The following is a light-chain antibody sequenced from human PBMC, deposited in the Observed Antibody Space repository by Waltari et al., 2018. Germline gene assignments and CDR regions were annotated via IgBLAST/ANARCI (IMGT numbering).Light chain of an antibody. CDR1: ESVPANY. CDR2: GAS. CDR3: QQYGETPWT. V-gene: IGKV3-20*01. Sequence: EIVLTQSPGTLSLSPGERATLSCRATESVPANYLAWYQQKPGQAPRLLISGASSRATGIPDRFSGRGSGTDFTLTIARLEPEDFAVYYCQQYGETPWTFGQGTRWTSN. J-gene: IGKJ1*01.